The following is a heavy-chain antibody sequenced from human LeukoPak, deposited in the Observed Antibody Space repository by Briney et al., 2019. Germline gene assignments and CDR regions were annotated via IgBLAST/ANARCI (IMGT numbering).Heavy chain of an antibody. Sequence: SETLSLTCTVSGGSISSYYWSWIRQPPGKGLEWIGYIYYSGTTNYNPSLESRVTISVDTSKNQFSLKLTSVTAADTAVYYCARDQGTAAGLFPETFDYWGQGTLVTVSS. CDR1: GGSISSYY. CDR2: IYYSGTT. D-gene: IGHD6-13*01. V-gene: IGHV4-59*01. J-gene: IGHJ4*02. CDR3: ARDQGTAAGLFPETFDY.